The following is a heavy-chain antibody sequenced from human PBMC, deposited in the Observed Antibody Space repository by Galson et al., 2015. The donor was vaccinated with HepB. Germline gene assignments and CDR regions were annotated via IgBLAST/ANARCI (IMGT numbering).Heavy chain of an antibody. D-gene: IGHD3-16*02. CDR2: ISSYNGNT. CDR1: GYTFTDYG. V-gene: IGHV1-18*04. Sequence: SVKVSCKASGYTFTDYGISWVRQAPGQGPEWMGWISSYNGNTNYAQKLQGRVTMTTDTSTNIAYMELRSLRSDDTAVYYCARGGRLGYLPSFDYWGQGTLVTVSS. J-gene: IGHJ4*02. CDR3: ARGGRLGYLPSFDY.